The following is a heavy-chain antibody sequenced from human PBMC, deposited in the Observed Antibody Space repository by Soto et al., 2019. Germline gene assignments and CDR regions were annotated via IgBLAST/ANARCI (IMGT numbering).Heavy chain of an antibody. J-gene: IGHJ2*01. CDR1: GFNFSSYA. CDR2: ISYDGSNK. V-gene: IGHV3-30-3*01. CDR3: ARDPLWGTAMVLWYFDL. Sequence: PGGSLRLSCAASGFNFSSYAMHWVRQAPGKGLEWVAVISYDGSNKYYADSVKGRFTISRDNSKNTLYLQMNSLRAEDTAVYYCARDPLWGTAMVLWYFDLWGRGTLVTVS. D-gene: IGHD5-18*01.